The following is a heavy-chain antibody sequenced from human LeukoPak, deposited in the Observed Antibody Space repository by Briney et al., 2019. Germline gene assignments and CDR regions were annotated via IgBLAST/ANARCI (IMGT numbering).Heavy chain of an antibody. D-gene: IGHD3-22*01. J-gene: IGHJ4*02. CDR2: IWYDGSNK. Sequence: PGGSLRLSCAASGFTFSSYGMHWVRQAPGKGLEWVAVIWYDGSNKYYADSVKGRFTISRDNSKNTLYLQMNSLRAEDTAVYYCAVNYYDSSGYYYFDYWGQGTLVTVSS. CDR1: GFTFSSYG. CDR3: AVNYYDSSGYYYFDY. V-gene: IGHV3-33*01.